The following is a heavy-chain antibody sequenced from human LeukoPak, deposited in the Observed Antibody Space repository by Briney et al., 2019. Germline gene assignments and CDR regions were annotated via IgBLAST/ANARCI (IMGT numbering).Heavy chain of an antibody. CDR2: ISAYNGNT. J-gene: IGHJ6*02. V-gene: IGHV1-18*01. Sequence: GASVKVSCKASGYTFTSCGISWVRQAPGQGLEWMGWISAYNGNTNYAQKLQGRVTMTTDTSTSTAYMELRSLRSDDTAVYYCARGAGYCSSTSCYVSSVDYYYYGMDVWGQGTTVTVSS. D-gene: IGHD2-2*01. CDR1: GYTFTSCG. CDR3: ARGAGYCSSTSCYVSSVDYYYYGMDV.